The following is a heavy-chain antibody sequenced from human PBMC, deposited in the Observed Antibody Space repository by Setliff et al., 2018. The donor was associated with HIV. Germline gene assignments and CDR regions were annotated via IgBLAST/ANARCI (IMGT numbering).Heavy chain of an antibody. Sequence: GASVKVSCKASGFTFTNSAMQWVRQARGQRLEWIGWIVVGSYNTNDAQKFQERVTITRDLSTSTAYMELSSLSSEDTAVYYCAAASNRRVRGVNLHYYYYMDVWGKGTTVTVSS. J-gene: IGHJ6*03. CDR1: GFTFTNSA. D-gene: IGHD3-10*01. CDR3: AAASNRRVRGVNLHYYYYMDV. CDR2: IVVGSYNT. V-gene: IGHV1-58*02.